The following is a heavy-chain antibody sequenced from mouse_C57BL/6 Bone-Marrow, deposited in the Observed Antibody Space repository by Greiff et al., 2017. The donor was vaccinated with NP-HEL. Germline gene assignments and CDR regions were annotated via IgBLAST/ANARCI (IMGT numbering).Heavy chain of an antibody. CDR2: IYPGGGYT. CDR1: GYTFTNYW. V-gene: IGHV1-63*01. J-gene: IGHJ2*01. D-gene: IGHD2-2*01. CDR3: AREGSYGYDSYYFDY. Sequence: VQLQQSGAELVRPGTSVKMSYKASGYTFTNYWIGWAKQRPGHGLEWIGDIYPGGGYTNYNEKFKGKATLTADKSSSTAYMQFSSLTSEDSAIYYCAREGSYGYDSYYFDYWGQGTTLTVSS.